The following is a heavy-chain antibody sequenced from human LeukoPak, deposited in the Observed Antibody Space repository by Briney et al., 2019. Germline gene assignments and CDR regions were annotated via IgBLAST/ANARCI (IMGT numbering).Heavy chain of an antibody. D-gene: IGHD6-6*01. CDR3: ARSSSSALYDY. V-gene: IGHV3-21*01. J-gene: IGHJ4*02. CDR2: ISSSSSSYI. CDR1: GFTFSSYS. Sequence: GGSLRLSCAASGFTFSSYSMNWVRQAPGKGLEWVSSISSSSSSYIYYADSVKGRFTISRDNAKNSLYLQMNSLRAEDTAVYYCARSSSSALYDYWGQGTLVTVSS.